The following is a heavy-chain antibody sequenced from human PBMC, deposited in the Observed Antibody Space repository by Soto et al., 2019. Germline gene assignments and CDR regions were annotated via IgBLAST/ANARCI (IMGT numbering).Heavy chain of an antibody. CDR1: GYTFTSDD. D-gene: IGHD2-15*01. V-gene: IGHV1-8*01. CDR2: MNPNSGNT. J-gene: IGHJ5*02. Sequence: QVQLVQSGAEVKKPGASVKVSCKASGYTFTSDDINWVRQATGQGLEWMGWMNPNSGNTGYAQKFLGIVTMTMNTSRSKAYMELISLRSEDTDVSYSARGRVDWFDPWGQGTLVTVSS. CDR3: ARGRVDWFDP.